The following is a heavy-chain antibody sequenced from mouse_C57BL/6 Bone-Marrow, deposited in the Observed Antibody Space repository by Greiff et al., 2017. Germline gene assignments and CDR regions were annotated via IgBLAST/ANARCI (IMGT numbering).Heavy chain of an antibody. Sequence: VQLQQSGAELVKPGASVKMSCKASGYTFTSYWMHWVKQRPGQGLEWIGYINPSTGYTEYNQKFKDKATLTADKSSSTAYMQLSSLTSEDSAVYYCAYRCGGYFDVWGAGTTVTVSS. V-gene: IGHV1-7*01. CDR2: INPSTGYT. CDR1: GYTFTSYW. J-gene: IGHJ1*01. D-gene: IGHD2-14*01. CDR3: AYRCGGYFDV.